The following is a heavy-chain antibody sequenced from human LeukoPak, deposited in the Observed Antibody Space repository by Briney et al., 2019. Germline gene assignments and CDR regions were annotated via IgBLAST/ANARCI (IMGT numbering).Heavy chain of an antibody. CDR1: GGSISSSSYY. Sequence: PSETLSLTCTVSGGSISSSSYYWGWLRQPPGKGLEWIGSIYYSGSTYYNPSLKSRVTISVDTSKNQFSLKLSSVTAADTAVYYCARSFGNRSGYFPQPLSFDPWGQGTLVAVSS. V-gene: IGHV4-39*01. D-gene: IGHD3-22*01. CDR2: IYYSGST. CDR3: ARSFGNRSGYFPQPLSFDP. J-gene: IGHJ5*02.